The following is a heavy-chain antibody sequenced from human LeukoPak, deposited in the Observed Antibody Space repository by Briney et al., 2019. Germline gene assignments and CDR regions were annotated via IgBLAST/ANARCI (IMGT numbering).Heavy chain of an antibody. D-gene: IGHD2-15*01. CDR3: ASRSYSGRQLNFYFDS. J-gene: IGHJ4*02. CDR2: ISGTGGCT. Sequence: GGALRLSCAASGLTFSSHAMSWAREAPGKGLERVSSISGTGGCTSYADSVKGRFTISRDNSKNTLYVEMNSLRAEDTAVYYCASRSYSGRQLNFYFDSWGQGILVTVSA. CDR1: GLTFSSHA. V-gene: IGHV3-23*01.